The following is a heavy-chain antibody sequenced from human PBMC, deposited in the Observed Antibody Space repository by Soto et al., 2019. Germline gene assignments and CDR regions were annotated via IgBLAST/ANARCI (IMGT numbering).Heavy chain of an antibody. CDR2: IWYDGSNK. J-gene: IGHJ3*02. CDR3: ASRSTSWLNDAFDI. CDR1: GFTFSSYG. V-gene: IGHV3-33*01. Sequence: GGSLRLSCAASGFTFSSYGMHWVRQAPGKGLEWVAVIWYDGSNKYYADSVKGRFTISRDNSKNTLYLQMNSLRAEDTAVYYCASRSTSWLNDAFDIWGQGTMVTVSS. D-gene: IGHD2-2*01.